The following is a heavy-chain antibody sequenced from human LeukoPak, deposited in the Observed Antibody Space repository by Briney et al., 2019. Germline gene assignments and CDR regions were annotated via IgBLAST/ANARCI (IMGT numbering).Heavy chain of an antibody. D-gene: IGHD4-17*01. CDR2: ISGSGGRI. V-gene: IGHV3-23*01. CDR1: GFTSRRYT. CDR3: AKGPPPYGDYAATHYYFDY. Sequence: GGSLRHSCADSGFTSRRYTMSWGRQAPGTGGERVSAISGSGGRIYYADSVKGRFTISRDNSKNTLYLQMNSLRAEDTAVYYCAKGPPPYGDYAATHYYFDYWGQGTLVTVSS. J-gene: IGHJ4*02.